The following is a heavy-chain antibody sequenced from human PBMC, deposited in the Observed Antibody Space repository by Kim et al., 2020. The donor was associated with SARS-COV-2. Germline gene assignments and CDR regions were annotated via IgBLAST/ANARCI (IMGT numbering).Heavy chain of an antibody. CDR2: ISGDGGST. CDR3: AKDFGVEWELRDDAFDI. Sequence: GGSLRLSCAASGFTFDDYAMYWVRQAPGKGLEWVSLISGDGGSTYYADSVKGRFTISRDNSKNSLYLQMNSLRTEDTALYYCAKDFGVEWELRDDAFDIWGQGTMVTVSS. J-gene: IGHJ3*02. D-gene: IGHD1-26*01. CDR1: GFTFDDYA. V-gene: IGHV3-43*02.